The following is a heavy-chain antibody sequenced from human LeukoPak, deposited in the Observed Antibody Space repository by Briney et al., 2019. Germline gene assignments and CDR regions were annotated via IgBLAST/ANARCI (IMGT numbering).Heavy chain of an antibody. CDR1: GFSFSSYS. V-gene: IGHV3-21*06. D-gene: IGHD3-22*01. CDR3: ARGGPGYDASGYYWGLDY. J-gene: IGHJ4*02. CDR2: FSSDGTHT. Sequence: GGSLRLSCLSSGFSFSSYSMNWVRQAPGKGLEWVASFSSDGTHTAYGESVRGRFTISRDNAKNSVHLQMNSLRVEDTAPYYCARGGPGYDASGYYWGLDYWGQGTLVTVSS.